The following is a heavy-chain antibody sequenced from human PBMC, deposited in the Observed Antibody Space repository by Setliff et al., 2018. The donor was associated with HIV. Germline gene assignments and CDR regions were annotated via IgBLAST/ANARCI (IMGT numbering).Heavy chain of an antibody. D-gene: IGHD3-22*01. V-gene: IGHV4-59*01. CDR3: ARLHYDSRGYYHPY. CDR2: VYYSGNT. Sequence: PSETLSLTCTVSGSLTSYYWSWIRQSPGKGLEWIGYVYYSGNTNYNPSLQSRVTISVDAPRNQFYLKLSSVTAADTAVYYCARLHYDSRGYYHPYWGQGTLVTVSS. CDR1: GSLTSYY. J-gene: IGHJ4*02.